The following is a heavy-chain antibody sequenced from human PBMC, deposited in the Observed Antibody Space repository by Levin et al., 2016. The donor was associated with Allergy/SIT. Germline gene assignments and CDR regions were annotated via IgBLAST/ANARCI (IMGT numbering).Heavy chain of an antibody. Sequence: WIRQPPGKGLEWVAVISYDGSNKYYADSVKGRFTISRDNSKNTLYLQMNSLRAEDTAVYYCARDKQVRGVRPGYYYGMDVWGQGTTVTVSS. CDR3: ARDKQVRGVRPGYYYGMDV. D-gene: IGHD3-10*01. CDR2: ISYDGSNK. V-gene: IGHV3-30*04. J-gene: IGHJ6*02.